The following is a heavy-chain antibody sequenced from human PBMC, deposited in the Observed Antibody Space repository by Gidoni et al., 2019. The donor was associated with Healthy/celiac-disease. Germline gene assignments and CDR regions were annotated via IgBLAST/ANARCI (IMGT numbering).Heavy chain of an antibody. CDR1: GFTFDDYT. V-gene: IGHV3-43*01. CDR3: AKDSVVRGVLGDHYFDY. CDR2: ISWDGGST. J-gene: IGHJ4*02. D-gene: IGHD3-10*01. Sequence: EVQLVESGGVVVQPGGSLRRSCAASGFTFDDYTMHWVRQAPGKGLEWVSLISWDGGSTYYADSVKGRFTISRDNSKNSLYLQMNSLRTEDTALYYCAKDSVVRGVLGDHYFDYWGQGTLVTVSS.